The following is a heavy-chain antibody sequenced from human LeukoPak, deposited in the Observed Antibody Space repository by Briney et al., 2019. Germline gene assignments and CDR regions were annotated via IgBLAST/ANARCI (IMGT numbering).Heavy chain of an antibody. V-gene: IGHV3-23*01. Sequence: GRSLRLSCAASGFTFSSYAMSWVRQAPGKGLEWVSAISGSGGSTYYADSVKGRFTISRDNSKNTLYLQMNSLRAEDTAVYDCAKEGAAAGTIQYDYWGQGTLVTVSS. D-gene: IGHD6-13*01. CDR1: GFTFSSYA. CDR2: ISGSGGST. CDR3: AKEGAAAGTIQYDY. J-gene: IGHJ4*02.